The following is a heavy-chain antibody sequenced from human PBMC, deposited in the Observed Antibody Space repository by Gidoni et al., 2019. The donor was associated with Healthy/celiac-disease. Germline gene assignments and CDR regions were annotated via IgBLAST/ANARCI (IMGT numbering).Heavy chain of an antibody. CDR2: INPSGGST. CDR3: ARAGITMVRGPTFYFDY. Sequence: QVQLVQSGAEVKKPGASVKVSCKASGYTFTSYYMHWVRQAPGQGLEWMGIINPSGGSTSYAQKFQGRVTMNRDTSTSTVYMELSSLRSEDTAVYYCARAGITMVRGPTFYFDYWGQGTLVTVSS. CDR1: GYTFTSYY. V-gene: IGHV1-46*03. J-gene: IGHJ4*02. D-gene: IGHD3-10*01.